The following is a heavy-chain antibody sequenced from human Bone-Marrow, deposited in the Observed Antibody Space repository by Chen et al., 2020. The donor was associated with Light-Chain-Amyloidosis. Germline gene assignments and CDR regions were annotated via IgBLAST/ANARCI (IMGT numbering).Heavy chain of an antibody. CDR1: GFTFSSYG. Sequence: QVQLVESGGGVVQPGRSLRLSCAASGFTFSSYGMHWVRQAPGKGLEWVAVISCDGSNKYYAVAVKGRFPICSGNSKNTLYLQMNSMRAEDTAVYYCATGIREGMVGGVIPFDYGGQGTRVTVSS. D-gene: IGHD3-10*01. V-gene: IGHV3-30*03. J-gene: IGHJ4*02. CDR2: ISCDGSNK. CDR3: ATGIREGMVGGVIPFDY.